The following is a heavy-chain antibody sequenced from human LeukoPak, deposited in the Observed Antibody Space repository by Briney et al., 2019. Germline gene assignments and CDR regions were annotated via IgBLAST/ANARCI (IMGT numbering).Heavy chain of an antibody. D-gene: IGHD2-8*01. CDR2: INHSGST. Sequence: SETLSLTCTVSGGSISSYYWSWIRQPPGKGLEWIGEINHSGSTNYNPSLKSRVTISVDTSKNQFSLKLSSVTAADTAVYYCARGPSGVAFIWGQGTMVTVSS. CDR1: GGSISSYY. CDR3: ARGPSGVAFI. V-gene: IGHV4-34*01. J-gene: IGHJ3*02.